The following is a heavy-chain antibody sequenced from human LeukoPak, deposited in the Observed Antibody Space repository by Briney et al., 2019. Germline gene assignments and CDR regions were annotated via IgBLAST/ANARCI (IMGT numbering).Heavy chain of an antibody. J-gene: IGHJ4*02. CDR3: ARPKTLGGYNYEFEF. D-gene: IGHD5-18*01. CDR1: GYSFPNYW. V-gene: IGHV5-51*01. Sequence: GESLKISCRGSGYSFPNYWIGWVRQMPGKGLEWIGIVYPATSDTTYSPSFQGQVTISADKSSSTAYLQWSSLKASDTAIYYCARPKTLGGYNYEFEFWGQGTLVTVSS. CDR2: VYPATSDT.